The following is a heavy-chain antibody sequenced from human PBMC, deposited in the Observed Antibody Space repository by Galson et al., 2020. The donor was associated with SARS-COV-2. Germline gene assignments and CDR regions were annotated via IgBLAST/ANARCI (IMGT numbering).Heavy chain of an antibody. J-gene: IGHJ4*02. D-gene: IGHD3-10*01. V-gene: IGHV3-23*01. CDR3: AKREGSGFDY. CDR2: ISGSGGST. CDR1: GFTFSSYA. Sequence: GESLKISCAASGFTFSSYAMSWVRQAPGKGLEWVSAISGSGGSTYYADSVKGRFTISRDNSKNTLYLQMNSLRAEDTAVYYCAKREGSGFDYWGQGTLVTVSS.